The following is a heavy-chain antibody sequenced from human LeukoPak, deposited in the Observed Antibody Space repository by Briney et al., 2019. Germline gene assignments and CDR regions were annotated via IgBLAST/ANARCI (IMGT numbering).Heavy chain of an antibody. V-gene: IGHV1-2*02. J-gene: IGHJ4*02. Sequence: ASVKVSCKASGYTFTGYYMHWVRQAPGQGLEWMGWVNPNSGGTNYAQKFQGRVTMTRDTSISTAYMELSRLRSDDTAVYYCARDPSPYYDSSGYDYWGQGTLVTVSS. CDR1: GYTFTGYY. D-gene: IGHD3-22*01. CDR3: ARDPSPYYDSSGYDY. CDR2: VNPNSGGT.